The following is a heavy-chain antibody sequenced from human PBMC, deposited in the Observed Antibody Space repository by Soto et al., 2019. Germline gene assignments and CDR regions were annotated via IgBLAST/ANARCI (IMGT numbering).Heavy chain of an antibody. CDR1: GFNLTTYT. Sequence: GASLRLSCAASGFNLTTYTMNWVRQAPGMGLEWVSSINDRGNYKYYTDSVEGRFTISRDNDQNSLYLQMNSLRDEDTAVYYCAREDGVVGATSAFDYWGQGTLVTVS. CDR3: AREDGVVGATSAFDY. D-gene: IGHD1-26*01. J-gene: IGHJ4*02. V-gene: IGHV3-21*01. CDR2: INDRGNYK.